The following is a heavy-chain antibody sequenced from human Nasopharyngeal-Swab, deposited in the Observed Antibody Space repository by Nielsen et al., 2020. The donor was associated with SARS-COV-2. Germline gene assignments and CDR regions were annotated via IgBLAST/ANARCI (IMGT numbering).Heavy chain of an antibody. CDR3: ARGGHVLLWFREFDY. CDR2: ISAYNGNT. D-gene: IGHD3-10*01. Sequence: ASVKVSCKASGYTFTSYGISWVRQAPGQGLEWMGWISAYNGNTNYAQRLQGRVTMTTDTSTSTAYMELRSLRSDDTAVYYCARGGHVLLWFREFDYWGQGTLVTVSS. CDR1: GYTFTSYG. V-gene: IGHV1-18*01. J-gene: IGHJ4*02.